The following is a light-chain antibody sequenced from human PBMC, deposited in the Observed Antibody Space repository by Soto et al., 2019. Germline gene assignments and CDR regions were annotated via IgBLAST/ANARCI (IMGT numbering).Light chain of an antibody. CDR3: SSYTSSSSI. Sequence: QSVLTQPASVSGSPGQSITISCTGTSSDVGDYNYVSWYQQHPGKAPKLMIYDVSDWPSGVSNRFSGSKSGNTASLTISGLQAEDEADYYCSSYTSSSSIFGGGTKLTVL. V-gene: IGLV2-14*01. J-gene: IGLJ2*01. CDR2: DVS. CDR1: SSDVGDYNY.